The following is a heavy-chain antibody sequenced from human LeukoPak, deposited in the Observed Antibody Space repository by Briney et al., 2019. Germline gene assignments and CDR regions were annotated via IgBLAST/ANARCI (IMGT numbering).Heavy chain of an antibody. J-gene: IGHJ5*02. CDR2: IYYSGTT. Sequence: SETLSLTCTVSGGSISSSSYYWGWVRQPPGKGLEWIGSIYYSGTTFYTPSLKSRLTMSLDPPKNQFSLKLSFVTAADTAVYYCARAGNWFDPWGQGTLVTVSS. CDR1: GGSISSSSYY. V-gene: IGHV4-39*07. CDR3: ARAGNWFDP.